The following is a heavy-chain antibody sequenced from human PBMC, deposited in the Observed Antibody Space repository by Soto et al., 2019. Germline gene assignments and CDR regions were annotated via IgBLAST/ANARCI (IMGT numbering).Heavy chain of an antibody. CDR2: ISYDGSNK. CDR1: GFTFSSYA. Sequence: QVQLVESGGGVVQPGMSLRLSCASSGFTFSSYAMHWVRQAPGKGLEWVAVISYDGSNKYYADSVKGRFTISRDNSKSTLYLQMNSLRAEDTAVYYCARVVGAPPDYYFWDPLGPPLYSMDVWGKGSTVIVSS. J-gene: IGHJ6*04. V-gene: IGHV3-30-3*01. D-gene: IGHD3-3*01. CDR3: ARVVGAPPDYYFWDPLGPPLYSMDV.